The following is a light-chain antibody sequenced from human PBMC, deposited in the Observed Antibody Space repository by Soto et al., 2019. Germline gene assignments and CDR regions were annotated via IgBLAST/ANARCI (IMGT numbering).Light chain of an antibody. CDR3: QQRVNWPPT. J-gene: IGKJ4*01. Sequence: VLTQSPARLSLSPGERATLSCRAGQSVRDYLAWYQQKPGQPPRLLFFDASNRATGVPDRFSAGGSGTDFTLIISSLEPEDFAVYYCQQRVNWPPTFGGGTKVEI. CDR1: QSVRDY. V-gene: IGKV3-11*01. CDR2: DAS.